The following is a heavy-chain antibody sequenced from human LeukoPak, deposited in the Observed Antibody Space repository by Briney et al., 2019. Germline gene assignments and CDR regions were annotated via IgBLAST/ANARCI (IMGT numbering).Heavy chain of an antibody. J-gene: IGHJ4*02. D-gene: IGHD3-10*01. Sequence: GGSLRLSCAASGFTFSSYAMHWVRQAPGKGLEWVAVISYDGSNKYYADSVKGRFTISRDNSKNTLYLQMNSLRAEDTAVYYCARDIDYGSGTPGYWGQGTLVTVSS. CDR2: ISYDGSNK. CDR3: ARDIDYGSGTPGY. CDR1: GFTFSSYA. V-gene: IGHV3-30*04.